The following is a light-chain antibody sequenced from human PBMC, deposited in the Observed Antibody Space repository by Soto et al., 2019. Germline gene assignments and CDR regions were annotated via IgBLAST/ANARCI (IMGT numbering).Light chain of an antibody. Sequence: DIPMTQSPSSLSASVGDRVTITCRASQSISSYLNWYQQKPGKAPKLLIYAASSLQSGVASRFSGSGSGTDFTLTISTLQPEDVATYYCQQSYSSPYTFGQGTKLEIK. CDR3: QQSYSSPYT. CDR2: AAS. J-gene: IGKJ2*01. V-gene: IGKV1-39*01. CDR1: QSISSY.